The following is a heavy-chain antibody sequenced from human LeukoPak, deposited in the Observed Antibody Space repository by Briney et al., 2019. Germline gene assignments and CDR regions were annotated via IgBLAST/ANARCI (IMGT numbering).Heavy chain of an antibody. Sequence: GGSLRLSCAASGFTFSGYSMNWVRQAPGKGLEGISYIFTSGSSTSYAHSVKGRFTISRDNDKNSLYLQMNSLRAEDTAVYYCARILDYHEDHWGQGTLVTVSS. CDR2: IFTSGSST. D-gene: IGHD3-16*01. V-gene: IGHV3-48*01. J-gene: IGHJ4*02. CDR1: GFTFSGYS. CDR3: ARILDYHEDH.